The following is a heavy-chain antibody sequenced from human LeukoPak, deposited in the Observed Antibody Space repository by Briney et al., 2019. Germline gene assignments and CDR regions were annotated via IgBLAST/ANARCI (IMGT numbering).Heavy chain of an antibody. D-gene: IGHD2-21*01. V-gene: IGHV4-34*01. CDR3: ARGGENDSNLIVYDWFDP. CDR1: GGSISGYY. J-gene: IGHJ5*02. Sequence: SETLSLTCTVSGGSISGYYWSWIRQPPGKGLEWIGEINHSGSTNYNPSLKSRVTISVDTSKNQFSLKLSSVTAADTAVYYCARGGENDSNLIVYDWFDPWGQGTLVTVSS. CDR2: INHSGST.